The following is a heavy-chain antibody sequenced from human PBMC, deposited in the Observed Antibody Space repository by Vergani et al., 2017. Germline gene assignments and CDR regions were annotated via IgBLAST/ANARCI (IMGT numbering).Heavy chain of an antibody. CDR3: ARGFLLGPKTPSGSYRY. J-gene: IGHJ4*02. D-gene: IGHD1-26*01. CDR1: GGSFSGYY. Sequence: QVQLQQWGAGLLKPSETLSLTCAVYGGSFSGYYWSWIRQPPGKGLEWIGEINHSGSTNYNPSLKSRVTISVDTSKNQFSLKLSSVTAADTAVYYCARGFLLGPKTPSGSYRYSGQGTLVTVSS. V-gene: IGHV4-34*01. CDR2: INHSGST.